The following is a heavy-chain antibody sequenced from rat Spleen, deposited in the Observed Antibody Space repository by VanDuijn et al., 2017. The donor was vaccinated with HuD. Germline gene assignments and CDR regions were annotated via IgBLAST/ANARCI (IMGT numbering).Heavy chain of an antibody. V-gene: IGHV5-46*01. CDR2: INYDGRST. J-gene: IGHJ3*01. CDR3: TTYSNWFTS. Sequence: EVQLVESGGGLVQPGRSMKLSCAASGFTFSTFPMAWVRQAPTKGLEWVATINYDGRSTFYRDSVKGRFTISRDNAKSTLYLQMDSLRSEDTATYYCTTYSNWFTSWGQGTLVTVSS. CDR1: GFTFSTFP. D-gene: IGHD1-7*01.